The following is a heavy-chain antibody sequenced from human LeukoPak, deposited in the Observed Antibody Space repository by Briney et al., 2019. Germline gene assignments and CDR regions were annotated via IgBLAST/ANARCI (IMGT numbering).Heavy chain of an antibody. J-gene: IGHJ4*02. CDR2: IYHSGNT. CDR1: AYSISSGFF. V-gene: IGHV4-38-2*02. CDR3: VRYGSGTYSTPCNY. Sequence: SETLSLTCSVSAYSISSGFFWGRIRQPPGKGLEWIGSIYHSGNTYYNPSLKSRVTISVDTSKNQFSLRLTSVTAADTAVYYCVRYGSGTYSTPCNYWGQGTLVTVSS. D-gene: IGHD3-10*01.